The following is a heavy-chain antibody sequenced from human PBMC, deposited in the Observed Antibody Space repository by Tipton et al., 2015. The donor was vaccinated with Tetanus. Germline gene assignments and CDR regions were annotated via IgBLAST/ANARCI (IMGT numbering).Heavy chain of an antibody. Sequence: TLSLTCTVTRGPISSYYWSWIRQPAGKGLEWIGHISNGNTDYTPSLKSRLTLSVDTSRNQFSMKLRSVTAADTAVYYCARGVTDGYNRRFDYWGQGTLVAVSP. CDR3: ARGVTDGYNRRFDY. CDR1: RGPISSYY. J-gene: IGHJ4*02. CDR2: ISNGNT. V-gene: IGHV4-4*07. D-gene: IGHD5-24*01.